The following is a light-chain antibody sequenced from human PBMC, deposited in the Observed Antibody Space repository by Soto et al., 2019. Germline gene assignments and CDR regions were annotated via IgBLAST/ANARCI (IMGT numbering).Light chain of an antibody. CDR1: QSISSY. CDR3: QQSYSTPRT. CDR2: AAS. Sequence: DIQLTHSRSSLSASLGDRVTITGRASQSISSYLNWYQQKPGKAPKLLIYAASSLQSGVPSRFSGSGSGTDFTLTISSLQPEDFATYYCQQSYSTPRTFGQGTKVDIK. V-gene: IGKV1-39*01. J-gene: IGKJ1*01.